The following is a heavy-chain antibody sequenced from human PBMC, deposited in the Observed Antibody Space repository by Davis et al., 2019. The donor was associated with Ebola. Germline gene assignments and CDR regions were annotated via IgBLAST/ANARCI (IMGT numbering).Heavy chain of an antibody. CDR3: ASGTTVTTGFDN. Sequence: AASVKVSCNASGYTFSGFYMQWVRQAPGQGLEWMGRINPNSGGTNYAPRFQGRVTMTRDTSISTAYMELSRLTSDDTAVYYCASGTTVTTGFDNWGQGTLVTVSS. J-gene: IGHJ4*02. V-gene: IGHV1-2*06. CDR1: GYTFSGFY. D-gene: IGHD4-17*01. CDR2: INPNSGGT.